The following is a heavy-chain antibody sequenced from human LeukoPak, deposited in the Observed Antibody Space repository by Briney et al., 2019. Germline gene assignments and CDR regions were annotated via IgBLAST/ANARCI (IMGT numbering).Heavy chain of an antibody. CDR3: ATDYGDYEPIDY. CDR1: GVTLSNYA. J-gene: IGHJ4*02. V-gene: IGHV3-30*04. CDR2: ISFDGTNK. D-gene: IGHD4-17*01. Sequence: GRSLRLPCTASGVTLSNYAMHWVRRPPGRGLEWVAVISFDGTNKYYGDSVEGRFSVSRDNSKNTLYLQMNSLRPDDTAMYYCATDYGDYEPIDYWGQGTLVTVSS.